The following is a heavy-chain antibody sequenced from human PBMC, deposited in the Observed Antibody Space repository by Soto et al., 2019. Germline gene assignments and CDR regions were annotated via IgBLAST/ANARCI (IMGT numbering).Heavy chain of an antibody. J-gene: IGHJ4*02. CDR2: IYTGGST. V-gene: IGHV3-66*01. CDR3: SRNEGVPHAYGARN. Sequence: EVQVVESGGGLVQPGGSLRLSCAVSGFTVSSNYMSWVRQAPGKGLEWVSIIYTGGSTYYADSVKGRFTISRDNSRNTMYLQMCSMRAEDTAVYYCSRNEGVPHAYGARNWGQGTLVTVSS. D-gene: IGHD4-17*01. CDR1: GFTVSSNY.